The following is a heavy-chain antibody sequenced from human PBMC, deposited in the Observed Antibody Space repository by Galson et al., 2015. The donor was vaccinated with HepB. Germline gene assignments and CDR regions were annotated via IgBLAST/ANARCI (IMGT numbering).Heavy chain of an antibody. CDR2: TYYRSKWYN. Sequence: CAISGDSVSSKRAAWNWIRQSPSRGLEWLGRTYYRSKWYNDYAVSVKSRITINPDTSKNQFSLQLNSVTLEDTAVYYCARDPKVGVDAFDIWGQGTMVTVSS. J-gene: IGHJ3*02. D-gene: IGHD1-26*01. CDR1: GDSVSSKRAA. CDR3: ARDPKVGVDAFDI. V-gene: IGHV6-1*01.